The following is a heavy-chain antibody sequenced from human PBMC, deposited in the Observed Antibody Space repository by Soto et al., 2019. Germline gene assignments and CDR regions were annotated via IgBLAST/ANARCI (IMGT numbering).Heavy chain of an antibody. V-gene: IGHV3-48*02. CDR2: ISIGSGSI. J-gene: IGHJ3*01. Sequence: GGSLRLSCAASGFIFSNYAMNWVRQAPGKGLEWVSYISIGSGSIFYADSVKGRFTISRDDARNSPFLQMNTLRDEDTAVYYCVRDHRWAFDFWGQGTMVTVSS. CDR3: VRDHRWAFDF. D-gene: IGHD2-15*01. CDR1: GFIFSNYA.